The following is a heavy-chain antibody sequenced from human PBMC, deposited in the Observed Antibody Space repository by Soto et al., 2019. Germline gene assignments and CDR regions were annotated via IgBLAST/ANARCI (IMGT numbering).Heavy chain of an antibody. CDR2: VLGDNGQI. V-gene: IGHV3-9*01. D-gene: IGHD3-16*01. CDR3: VKDMAPGGADV. J-gene: IGHJ6*02. Sequence: VQLQESGPGLVKPSQTLSLICTVSGGFISNGDYHWSWIRQPPGKGLEWVSGVLGDNGQIGYADSVKGRFTSSRDNARHFLYLQMNSLTVEDTALYYCVKDMAPGGADVWGQGTAVTVSS. CDR1: GGFISNGDYH.